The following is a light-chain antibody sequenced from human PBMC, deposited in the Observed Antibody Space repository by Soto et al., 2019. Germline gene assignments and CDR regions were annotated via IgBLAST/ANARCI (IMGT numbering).Light chain of an antibody. V-gene: IGLV1-40*01. CDR3: QSYDSSLSAL. CDR1: SSNIGAGYD. CDR2: GNS. J-gene: IGLJ3*02. Sequence: QSVLTQPPSVSGAPGQRVTISCTGSSSNIGAGYDVHWYQQLPGTAPKLLIYGNSNRPSGVPDRFSGSKSGTSASLTITGRQAEDEADYSCQSYDSSLSALFGGGTTLTVL.